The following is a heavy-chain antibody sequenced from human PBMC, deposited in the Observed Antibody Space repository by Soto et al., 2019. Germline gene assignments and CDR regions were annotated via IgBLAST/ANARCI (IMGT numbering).Heavy chain of an antibody. V-gene: IGHV3-33*01. J-gene: IGHJ6*02. CDR2: IWYDGSNK. Sequence: GGSLRLSCAASGFTFSSYGMHWVRQAPGKGLEWMAVIWYDGSNKYYADSVKGRFTISRDNSKNTLYLQMNSLRAEDTAVYYCARDRRELLSYGMDVWGQGTTVTVSS. CDR3: ARDRRELLSYGMDV. CDR1: GFTFSSYG. D-gene: IGHD1-26*01.